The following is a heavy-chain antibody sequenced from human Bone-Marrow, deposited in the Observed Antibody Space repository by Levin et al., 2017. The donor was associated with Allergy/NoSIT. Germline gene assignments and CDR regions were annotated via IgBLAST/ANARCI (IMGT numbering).Heavy chain of an antibody. D-gene: IGHD1-26*01. V-gene: IGHV4-61*02. Sequence: PSETLSLTCTVSSGSISSGSYYWNWIRQPAGKGLEWIGRIYTSGITNYNASLKSRVTISADASNNRFSLKMNSVTAADTAVYYCARQRPLDSGTYPGGIDNWGQGTLVTVSS. J-gene: IGHJ4*02. CDR1: SGSISSGSYY. CDR2: IYTSGIT. CDR3: ARQRPLDSGTYPGGIDN.